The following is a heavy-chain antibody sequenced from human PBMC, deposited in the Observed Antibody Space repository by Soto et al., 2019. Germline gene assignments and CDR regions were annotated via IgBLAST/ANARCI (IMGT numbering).Heavy chain of an antibody. D-gene: IGHD4-4*01. CDR1: GGFVSSGNYY. CDR2: MSHSGGT. V-gene: IGHV4-34*01. CDR3: ARVERGTTTTVVDAFDI. J-gene: IGHJ3*02. Sequence: QVQLQQWGAGLLKPSETLSLTCAVYGGFVSSGNYYWSWIRQPPGKGLEWIGEMSHSGGTHFNPSLKSRVTISVDTSKNQFSLKMTSVTAADTALHYCARVERGTTTTVVDAFDIWGPGTMVTVSS.